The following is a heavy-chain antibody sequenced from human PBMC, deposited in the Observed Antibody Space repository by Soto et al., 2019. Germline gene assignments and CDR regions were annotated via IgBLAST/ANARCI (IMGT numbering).Heavy chain of an antibody. Sequence: PGESLKISCKGSGYSFTSYWIGWVRQMPGKGLEWMVIIYPGDSDTRYSPSFQGQVTISADKSISTAFLQWSSLKASDTATYYCAHSLIGYYYDSSGSNWFDPWGQGTLVTVSS. CDR1: GYSFTSYW. CDR2: IYPGDSDT. V-gene: IGHV5-51*01. D-gene: IGHD3-22*01. CDR3: AHSLIGYYYDSSGSNWFDP. J-gene: IGHJ5*02.